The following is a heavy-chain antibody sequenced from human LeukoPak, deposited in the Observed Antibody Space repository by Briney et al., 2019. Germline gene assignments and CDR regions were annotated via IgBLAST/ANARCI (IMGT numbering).Heavy chain of an antibody. CDR2: IIPIFGTA. CDR3: ARSPGYCSGGSCYGHNWFDP. V-gene: IGHV1-69*05. J-gene: IGHJ5*02. CDR1: GGTFSSYA. Sequence: ASVKVSCKASGGTFSSYAISWVRQAPGQGLEWMGGIIPIFGTASYAQKFQGRVTITTDESTSTAYMELSSLRSEDTAVYYCARSPGYCSGGSCYGHNWFDPWGQGTLVTVSS. D-gene: IGHD2-15*01.